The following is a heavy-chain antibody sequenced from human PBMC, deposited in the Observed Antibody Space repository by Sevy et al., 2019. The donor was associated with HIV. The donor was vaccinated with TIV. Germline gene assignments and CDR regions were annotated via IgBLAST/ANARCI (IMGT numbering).Heavy chain of an antibody. J-gene: IGHJ1*01. Sequence: GGSLRLSCAASVFTFSSNWRHWVRQAPGKGLVWVSRINSDGSSTDYADSVKGRFTISRDNAKNTLYLQMNSLRAEDTGVYYCARDAFVLVTTGGKKDGYFQHWGQGALVTVSS. V-gene: IGHV3-74*01. CDR3: ARDAFVLVTTGGKKDGYFQH. CDR2: INSDGSST. CDR1: VFTFSSNW. D-gene: IGHD4-17*01.